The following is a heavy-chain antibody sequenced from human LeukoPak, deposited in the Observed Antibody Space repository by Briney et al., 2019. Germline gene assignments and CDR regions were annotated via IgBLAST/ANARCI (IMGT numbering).Heavy chain of an antibody. CDR2: ISGSGGSI. Sequence: GGSLRLSCAASGFTFSSYAMSWLRQAPGKGLEWVSAISGSGGSIYYADSVKGRFTISRDNSKNTLYLQMNSLRAEDTAVYYCAKEAGARVGAPHFDYWGQGTLVTVSS. V-gene: IGHV3-23*01. J-gene: IGHJ4*02. CDR1: GFTFSSYA. CDR3: AKEAGARVGAPHFDY. D-gene: IGHD1-26*01.